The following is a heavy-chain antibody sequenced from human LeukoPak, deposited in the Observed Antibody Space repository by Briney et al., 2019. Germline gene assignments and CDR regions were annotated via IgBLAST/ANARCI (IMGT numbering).Heavy chain of an antibody. CDR3: ARDRQPTLGYCSGGSCYSPYYFDY. D-gene: IGHD2-15*01. CDR2: IIPIFGTA. Sequence: SAKVSCKASGGTFSSYAISWVRQAPGQGLEWMGGIIPIFGTANYAQKFQGRVTITADESTSTAYMELSSLRSEDTAVYYCARDRQPTLGYCSGGSCYSPYYFDYWGQGTLVTVSS. CDR1: GGTFSSYA. J-gene: IGHJ4*02. V-gene: IGHV1-69*13.